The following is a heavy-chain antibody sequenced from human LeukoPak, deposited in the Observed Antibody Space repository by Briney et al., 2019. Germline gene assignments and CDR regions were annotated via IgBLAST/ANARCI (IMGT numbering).Heavy chain of an antibody. CDR2: IYTSGST. V-gene: IGHV4-61*02. CDR3: ARKDGSITHGGFDP. Sequence: SETLSLTFTVSGGSISSGSYYWSWIRQPAGKGLEWIGRIYTSGSTNYNPSLKSRVTISVDTSKNQFSLKLSSVTAADTAVYYCARKDGSITHGGFDPWGQGTLVTVSS. CDR1: GGSISSGSYY. J-gene: IGHJ5*02. D-gene: IGHD2-8*01.